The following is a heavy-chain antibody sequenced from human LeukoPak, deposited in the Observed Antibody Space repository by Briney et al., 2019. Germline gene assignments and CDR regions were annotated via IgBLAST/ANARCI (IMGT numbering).Heavy chain of an antibody. CDR2: INHSGSA. CDR3: ARRQGRVPTH. D-gene: IGHD5-24*01. V-gene: IGHV4-34*01. Sequence: PSETLSLTCAVGGGSFSGYYWTWIRQPAGRGLEWIGEINHSGSANYSPSLMSRVTISVDKSKNPFSLSRSSLTAADTAVYYCARRQGRVPTHWGEGPVVRVS. J-gene: IGHJ1*01. CDR1: GGSFSGYY.